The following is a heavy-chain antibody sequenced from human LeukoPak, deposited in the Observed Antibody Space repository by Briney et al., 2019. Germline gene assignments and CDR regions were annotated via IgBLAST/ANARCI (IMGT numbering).Heavy chain of an antibody. D-gene: IGHD3-22*01. CDR3: ARGSYYYDSSGYYETPIDY. V-gene: IGHV4-30-2*01. Sequence: SQTLSLTCTVSGGSISSGGYYWSWIRQPPGKGLEWIGYIYHSGSTYYNPSLKSRVTISVDRSKNQFSLKLSSVTAADTAVYYCARGSYYYDSSGYYETPIDYWGQGTLVTASS. CDR1: GGSISSGGYY. J-gene: IGHJ4*02. CDR2: IYHSGST.